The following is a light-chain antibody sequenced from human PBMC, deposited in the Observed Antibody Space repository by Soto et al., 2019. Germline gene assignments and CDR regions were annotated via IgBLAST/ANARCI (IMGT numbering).Light chain of an antibody. V-gene: IGLV1-40*01. Sequence: QAVVTQPPSVSGAPGQRVTISCTGSSSNIGAGYDVQWYQQLPGTAPKLVIYGNSNRPSGVPDRFSGSKSGTSASLAITGLQAEDEADYYCQSYDSSLSGVVFGGGTKLTVL. CDR3: QSYDSSLSGVV. CDR2: GNS. J-gene: IGLJ2*01. CDR1: SSNIGAGYD.